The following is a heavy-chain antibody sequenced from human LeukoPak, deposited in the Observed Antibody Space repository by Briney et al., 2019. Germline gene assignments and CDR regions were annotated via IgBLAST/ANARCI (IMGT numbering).Heavy chain of an antibody. CDR3: ARDGAAAGDHYFDY. D-gene: IGHD6-13*01. CDR1: GYTFTGYY. Sequence: GASVKVSCKASGYTFTGYYMHWVRQAPGQGLEWMGRIIPILGIANYAQKFQGRVTITADKSTSTAYMELSSLRSEDTAVYYCARDGAAAGDHYFDYWGQGTLVTVSS. CDR2: IIPILGIA. J-gene: IGHJ4*02. V-gene: IGHV1-69*04.